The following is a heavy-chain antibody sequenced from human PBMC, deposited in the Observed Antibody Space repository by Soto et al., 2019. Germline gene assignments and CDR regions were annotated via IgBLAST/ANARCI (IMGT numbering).Heavy chain of an antibody. V-gene: IGHV4-39*01. J-gene: IGHJ5*02. D-gene: IGHD1-1*01. CDR2: IYYSGSI. CDR3: VRQERWVNWFDP. CDR1: GGSISSTSFY. Sequence: QLQLQESGPGLVKPSETLSLTCTVSGGSISSTSFYWGWIRQAPGKGLEWIGSIYYSGSIYYNPSLNSRLTIPVDTSENQCSLKLSSVTAADTAVYYCVRQERWVNWFDPWGQGSLVTVSS.